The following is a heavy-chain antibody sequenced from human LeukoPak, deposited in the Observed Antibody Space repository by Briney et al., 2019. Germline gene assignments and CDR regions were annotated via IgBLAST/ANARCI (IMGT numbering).Heavy chain of an antibody. CDR2: INHSGGS. CDR1: GGSFSAYY. V-gene: IGHV4-34*01. CDR3: TRRATYYGMDV. Sequence: SETLSLTCAVYGGSFSAYYWNWVRQSPGKGLEWIGEINHSGGSYYNPSLKSRVTISADTSKNQFSLKLSSVTAADTAVYYCTRRATYYGMDVWGQGTTVTVSS. J-gene: IGHJ6*02.